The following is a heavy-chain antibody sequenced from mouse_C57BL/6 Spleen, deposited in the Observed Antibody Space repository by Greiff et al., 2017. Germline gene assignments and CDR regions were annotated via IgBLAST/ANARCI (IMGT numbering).Heavy chain of an antibody. V-gene: IGHV1-18*01. Sequence: EVHLVESGPELVKPGASVKIPCKASGYTFTDYNMDWVKQSHGKSLEWIGDINPNNGGTIYNQKFKGKATLTVDKSSSTAYMELRSLTSEDTAVYYCARAYYSNSYAMDYWGQGTSVTVSS. CDR2: INPNNGGT. J-gene: IGHJ4*01. CDR1: GYTFTDYN. CDR3: ARAYYSNSYAMDY. D-gene: IGHD2-5*01.